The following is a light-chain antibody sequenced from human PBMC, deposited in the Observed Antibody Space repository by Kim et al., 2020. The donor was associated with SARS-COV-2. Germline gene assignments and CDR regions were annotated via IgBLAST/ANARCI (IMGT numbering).Light chain of an antibody. CDR2: GKN. V-gene: IGLV3-19*01. Sequence: VGVGQTVRITCQGDSLRSYYETWYQQKPGQAPIVVIYGKNNRPSGIPDRFSGSSSGNTASLTITGTQAGDEADYYCNSRDSNDNVVFGGGTQLTVL. CDR1: SLRSYY. J-gene: IGLJ2*01. CDR3: NSRDSNDNVV.